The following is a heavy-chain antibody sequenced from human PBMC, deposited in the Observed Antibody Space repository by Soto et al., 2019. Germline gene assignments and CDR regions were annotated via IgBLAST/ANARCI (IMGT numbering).Heavy chain of an antibody. V-gene: IGHV4-34*01. CDR3: ARGGFWTGYYTQYNRFEP. CDR2: INHSGST. CDR1: CGSFSGYY. D-gene: IGHD3-3*01. J-gene: IGHJ5*02. Sequence: PSETLSRTCAVYCGSFSGYYWSWIRQPAWEGLEWVGEINHSGSTSYNQSLKSRVTISADTSKNQFSLKLSSVIAADKAVYYCARGGFWTGYYTQYNRFEPWGQGTLVTVSS.